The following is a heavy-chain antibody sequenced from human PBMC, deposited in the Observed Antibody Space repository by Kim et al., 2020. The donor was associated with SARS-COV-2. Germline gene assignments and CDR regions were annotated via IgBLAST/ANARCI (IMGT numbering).Heavy chain of an antibody. CDR1: GFTFSS. CDR2: ISSSSSYI. J-gene: IGHJ4*02. V-gene: IGHV3-21*01. Sequence: GGSLRLSCAASGFTFSSMNWVRQAPGKGLEWVSSISSSSSYIYYADSVKGRFTISRDNAKNSLYLQMNSLRAEDTAVYYCARSFGGSTNGVLDYWGQGTLVIVSS. D-gene: IGHD2-8*01. CDR3: ARSFGGSTNGVLDY.